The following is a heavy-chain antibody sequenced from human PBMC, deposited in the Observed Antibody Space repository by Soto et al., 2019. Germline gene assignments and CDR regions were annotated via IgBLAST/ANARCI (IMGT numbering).Heavy chain of an antibody. CDR1: GFTFSAHY. CDR2: IKNKANSYTT. J-gene: IGHJ4*02. D-gene: IGHD1-26*01. Sequence: EVQLVESGGGLVQPGGSLRLSCAASGFTFSAHYMDWVRQAPGKGLEWVGRIKNKANSYTTEYAASVEGRFTISREDSKKSLYLQMNSLKTEDTAVYYCARVSLVGPSGGRYFDYWGQGSQVAVSS. V-gene: IGHV3-72*01. CDR3: ARVSLVGPSGGRYFDY.